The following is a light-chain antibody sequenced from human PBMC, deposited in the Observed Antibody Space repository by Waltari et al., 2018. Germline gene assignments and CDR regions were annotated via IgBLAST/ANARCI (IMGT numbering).Light chain of an antibody. CDR1: SSDVGGDNC. Sequence: QSALTQPPSASGSPGQSVTISCTGTSSDVGGDNCVSWYQQHPGQAPKLMMYAVSKRPSGVPDRFSGSKSGNTAYLTVSGLQAEDEADYYCNSYAGSNSVLFGAGTKLTVL. V-gene: IGLV2-8*01. CDR3: NSYAGSNSVL. J-gene: IGLJ2*01. CDR2: AVS.